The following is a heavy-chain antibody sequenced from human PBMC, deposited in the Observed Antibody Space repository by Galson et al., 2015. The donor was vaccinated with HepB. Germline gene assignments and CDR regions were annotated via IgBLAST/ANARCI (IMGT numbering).Heavy chain of an antibody. CDR3: AKGYYYDSSGKKGAAFDI. CDR1: GFTFSSYA. J-gene: IGHJ3*02. V-gene: IGHV3-23*01. Sequence: SLRLSCAASGFTFSSYAMSWVRQAPGKGLEWVSAISGSGGSTYYADSVKGRFTISRDNSKNTLYLQMNSLRAEDTAVYYCAKGYYYDSSGKKGAAFDIWGQGTMVTVSS. D-gene: IGHD3-22*01. CDR2: ISGSGGST.